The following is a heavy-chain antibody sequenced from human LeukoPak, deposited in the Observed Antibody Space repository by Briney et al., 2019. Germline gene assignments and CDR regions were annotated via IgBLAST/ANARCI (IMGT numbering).Heavy chain of an antibody. CDR2: INPNSGGT. V-gene: IGHV1-2*02. CDR1: GYTFTGYY. D-gene: IGHD3-10*01. Sequence: ASVKVSCKASGYTFTGYYMHWVRQAPGQGLEWMGWINPNSGGTNYAQKFQGRVTMTRGTSISTAYMELSRLRSDDTAVYYCARIYGSGSYSSHYYYGMDVWGQGTTVTVFS. CDR3: ARIYGSGSYSSHYYYGMDV. J-gene: IGHJ6*02.